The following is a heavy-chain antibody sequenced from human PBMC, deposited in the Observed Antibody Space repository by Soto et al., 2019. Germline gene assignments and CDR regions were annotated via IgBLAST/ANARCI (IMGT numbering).Heavy chain of an antibody. J-gene: IGHJ6*02. Sequence: GASVKVSCKASGGTFSFYAISWVRQAPGQGLEWMGGIIPFLNTTDSAQNFQGRVTITADEPTSTAYRELSSLRSDDTAVYYCAKGGAGTPYYYYAMAVWGQGTTATVSS. CDR3: AKGGAGTPYYYYAMAV. V-gene: IGHV1-69*13. CDR2: IIPFLNTT. D-gene: IGHD6-19*01. CDR1: GGTFSFYA.